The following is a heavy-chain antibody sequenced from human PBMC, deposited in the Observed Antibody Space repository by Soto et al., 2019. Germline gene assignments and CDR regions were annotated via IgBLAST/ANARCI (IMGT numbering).Heavy chain of an antibody. D-gene: IGHD6-19*01. CDR3: ASRNSGNDY. CDR1: GGTFSSYT. J-gene: IGHJ4*02. Sequence: QVLLVQSGAEVKKPGSSVKFSCKASGGTFSSYTINWVRQAPGQGLEWMGGIIPIFYTTNYAQKFQGRVTITADKSTSTAYMELSSLRSEDTAVYYCASRNSGNDYWGQGTLVTVSS. CDR2: IIPIFYTT. V-gene: IGHV1-69*06.